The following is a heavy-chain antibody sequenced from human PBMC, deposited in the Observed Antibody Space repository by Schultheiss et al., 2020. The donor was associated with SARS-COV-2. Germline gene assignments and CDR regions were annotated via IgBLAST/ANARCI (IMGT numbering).Heavy chain of an antibody. CDR2: IYYSGTS. Sequence: SETLSLTCTVSGGSISSYYWSWIRQPPGKGLEWIGYIYYSGTSYYNPSLQSRVTMSVDRSKNQFSLNLSSVTAADTAVYYCARFYGDYNNYFDCWGQGTLVTVSS. CDR1: GGSISSYY. J-gene: IGHJ4*02. D-gene: IGHD4-17*01. CDR3: ARFYGDYNNYFDC. V-gene: IGHV4-59*12.